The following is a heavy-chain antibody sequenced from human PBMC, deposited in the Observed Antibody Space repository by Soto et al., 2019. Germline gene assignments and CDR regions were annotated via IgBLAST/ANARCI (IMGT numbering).Heavy chain of an antibody. D-gene: IGHD6-13*01. CDR3: ARPQFPSSSWSPSIDY. CDR2: ISHDGSNK. Sequence: QVQLVESGGGVVQSGRSLRLSCAASGFIFSSYGMHWVRQAPGKGLEWVAVISHDGSNKYYADSVKGRFTISRDNSKNTLFVQMNSLRGEDTAVYYWARPQFPSSSWSPSIDYGGKGPLVTVSS. V-gene: IGHV3-30*03. CDR1: GFIFSSYG. J-gene: IGHJ4*02.